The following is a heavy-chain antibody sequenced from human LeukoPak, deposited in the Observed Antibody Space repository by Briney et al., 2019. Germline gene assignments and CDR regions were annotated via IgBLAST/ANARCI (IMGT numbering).Heavy chain of an antibody. V-gene: IGHV3-23*01. Sequence: GGSLRLSCAASGFTFSSYAMSWVRQAPGKGLEWVSAISGSGGSTYYADSVKGRFTISRDNSKNTLYVQMNSLRAEDTAVYYCAKVRNCGGDCYDNWGQGTLVTVSS. CDR1: GFTFSSYA. J-gene: IGHJ4*02. CDR3: AKVRNCGGDCYDN. D-gene: IGHD2-21*01. CDR2: ISGSGGST.